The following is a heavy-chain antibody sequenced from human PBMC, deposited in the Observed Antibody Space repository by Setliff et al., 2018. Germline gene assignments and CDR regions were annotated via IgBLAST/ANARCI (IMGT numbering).Heavy chain of an antibody. J-gene: IGHJ5*02. Sequence: PSETLSLTCTVSGGYIRSFHWSWIRQPPGKGLEWIGYIYYSGTTNYNPSLKSRVTISVDTSKKQFSPKLSSVTAADTAVYYCARAAKYDSSGYYGFWFDPWGQGTLVTVSS. CDR3: ARAAKYDSSGYYGFWFDP. CDR1: GGYIRSFH. D-gene: IGHD3-22*01. V-gene: IGHV4-59*01. CDR2: IYYSGTT.